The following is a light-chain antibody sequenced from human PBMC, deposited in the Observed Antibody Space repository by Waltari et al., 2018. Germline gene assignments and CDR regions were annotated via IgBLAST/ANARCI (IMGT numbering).Light chain of an antibody. J-gene: IGLJ3*02. V-gene: IGLV3-10*01. CDR2: EDS. CDR3: YSADIGGHHRV. Sequence: SYELTQPPSVSASPGQTARITCSGDALPKRYPYWYQQKSGQVPVLVIFEDSQRPSGIPERCSGSSSGTMATLSINGAQVEDEGDYYCYSADIGGHHRVFGGGTKLTIL. CDR1: ALPKRY.